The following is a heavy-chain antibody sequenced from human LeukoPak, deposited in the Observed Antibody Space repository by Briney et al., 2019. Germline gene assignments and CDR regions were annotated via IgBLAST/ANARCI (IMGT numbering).Heavy chain of an antibody. Sequence: PGRSLRLSCAVSGFTFSNYGMHWVRQAPGKGLEWVSVIYKIGNTFYADFVKGRFTISRDNFRNTLYLQMNSLRAEDTALYYCARGLVVGGSGVWAFDIWGQGTMVTVSS. D-gene: IGHD1-26*01. CDR2: IYKIGNT. CDR3: ARGLVVGGSGVWAFDI. J-gene: IGHJ3*02. CDR1: GFTFSNYG. V-gene: IGHV3-66*01.